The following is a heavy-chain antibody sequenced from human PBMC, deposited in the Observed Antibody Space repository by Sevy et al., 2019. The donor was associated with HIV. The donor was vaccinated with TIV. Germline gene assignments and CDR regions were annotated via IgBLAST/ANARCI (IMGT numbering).Heavy chain of an antibody. J-gene: IGHJ3*02. CDR1: GFTFSSYT. CDR3: AGPFGSWSWEAFEI. D-gene: IGHD3-10*01. CDR2: ISASSNYI. V-gene: IGHV3-21*01. Sequence: GGALRLSCAASGFTFSSYTMNWVRQAPGKGLEWVSSISASSNYIYYADSVRGRFTISRDNAKDSLYIQMNSLRAEDTAVYYCAGPFGSWSWEAFEIWGQGTMVTVSS.